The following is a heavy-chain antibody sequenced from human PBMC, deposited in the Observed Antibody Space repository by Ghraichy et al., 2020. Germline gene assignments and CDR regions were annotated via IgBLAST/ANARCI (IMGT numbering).Heavy chain of an antibody. D-gene: IGHD6-19*01. V-gene: IGHV3-7*03. CDR2: TNQDGNSK. CDR1: GFTLNHYR. Sequence: GGSLRLSCTASGFTLNHYRMSWVRQAPGRGLEWVANTNQDGNSKNYVDSVKGRFTISKDNAKNSVYLQMNNLTADDTAVYYCARSRWPEDYGGQGTLVTVSS. CDR3: ARSRWPEDY. J-gene: IGHJ4*02.